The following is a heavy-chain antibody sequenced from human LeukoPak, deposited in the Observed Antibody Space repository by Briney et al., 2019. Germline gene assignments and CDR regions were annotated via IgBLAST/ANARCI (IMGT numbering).Heavy chain of an antibody. CDR2: ISWNSGTI. CDR3: ARDSSGYYLRGVWFDP. Sequence: PGGSLTLSCAGSGFTFDDYVMQWVRPAPGKGLEGVSGISWNSGTIFFADFLQGRFTISRDHAKNSLYLQVNSLRADGPAVYYCARDSSGYYLRGVWFDPWGQGTLVTVSS. V-gene: IGHV3-9*01. J-gene: IGHJ5*02. CDR1: GFTFDDYV. D-gene: IGHD3-22*01.